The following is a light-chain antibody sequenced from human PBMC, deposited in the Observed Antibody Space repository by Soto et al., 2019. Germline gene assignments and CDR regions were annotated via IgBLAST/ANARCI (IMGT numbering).Light chain of an antibody. CDR3: MQTLQTRYT. CDR1: QSLLHSNGYNY. V-gene: IGKV2-28*01. CDR2: LGS. J-gene: IGKJ2*01. Sequence: IVMTQSPLSLPVTPGEPASISCRSSQSLLHSNGYNYLDWYLQKPGQSPQLLIYLGSNRASGVPDRFSGSGSGTDFTLKISRVEADDVGVYYCMQTLQTRYTFGQGTKLEIK.